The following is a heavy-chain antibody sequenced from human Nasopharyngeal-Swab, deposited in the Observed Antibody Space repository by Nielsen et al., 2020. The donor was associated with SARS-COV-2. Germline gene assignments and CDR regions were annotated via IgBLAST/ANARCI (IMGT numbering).Heavy chain of an antibody. CDR2: ISWNSGSI. Sequence: GGSLRLSCAASGFTFDDYSMHWVRQPPGKGLEWVSGISWNSGSIGYADSVKGRFTISRDNAKNSLYLQMNSLRAEDTALYYCAKDTTPLYSSSSVPYYYGMDVWGQGTTVTVSS. CDR1: GFTFDDYS. D-gene: IGHD6-6*01. J-gene: IGHJ6*02. CDR3: AKDTTPLYSSSSVPYYYGMDV. V-gene: IGHV3-9*01.